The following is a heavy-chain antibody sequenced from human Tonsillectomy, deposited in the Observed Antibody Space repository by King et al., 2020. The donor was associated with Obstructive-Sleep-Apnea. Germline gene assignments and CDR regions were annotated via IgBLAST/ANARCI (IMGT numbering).Heavy chain of an antibody. D-gene: IGHD2-2*01. CDR2: IRYDGSNK. V-gene: IGHV3-30*02. J-gene: IGHJ6*02. Sequence: QLVQSGGGVVQPGRSLRLSCAASGFTFSSYGMHWVRQAPGEGLEWVAFIRYDGSNKYYADSVKGRFTISRDNSKNTLYLQMNSLRAEDTAVYYCAKVVPAAIFHYYYGMDVWGQGTTVTVSS. CDR3: AKVVPAAIFHYYYGMDV. CDR1: GFTFSSYG.